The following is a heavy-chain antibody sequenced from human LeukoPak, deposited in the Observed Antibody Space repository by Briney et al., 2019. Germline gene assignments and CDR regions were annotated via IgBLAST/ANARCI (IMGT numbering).Heavy chain of an antibody. CDR1: GFTVSSNY. V-gene: IGHV3-53*01. D-gene: IGHD6-13*01. CDR3: ARSKTSSSWYGNWFDP. Sequence: GSLRLSCAASGFTVSSNYMSWVRQAPGKGLEWVSVIYSGGSTYYADSVKGRFTISRDNSKNTLYLQVNSLRAEDTAVYYCARSKTSSSWYGNWFDPWGQGTLVTVSS. CDR2: IYSGGST. J-gene: IGHJ5*02.